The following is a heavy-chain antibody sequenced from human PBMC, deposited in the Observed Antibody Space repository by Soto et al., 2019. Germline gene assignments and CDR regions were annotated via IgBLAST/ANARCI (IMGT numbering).Heavy chain of an antibody. V-gene: IGHV4-30-4*01. J-gene: IGHJ4*02. CDR1: GGSISSGDYY. D-gene: IGHD6-19*01. CDR2: IYYSGST. Sequence: TSETLSLTCTVSGGSISSGDYYWSWIRQPPGKGLEWIGYIYYSGSTYYNPSLKSRVTIPVDTSKNQFSLQLNSVTPEDTAVYYCARGSYYSCWVWGQGTLVTVSS. CDR3: ARGSYYSCWV.